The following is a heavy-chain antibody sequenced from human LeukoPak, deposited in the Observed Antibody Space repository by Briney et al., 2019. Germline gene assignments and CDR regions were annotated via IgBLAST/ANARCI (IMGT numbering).Heavy chain of an antibody. CDR1: GGSFSGYY. CDR3: ARVGIAVSGTSPPWYCDL. V-gene: IGHV4-34*01. D-gene: IGHD6-19*01. Sequence: SETLSLACAVYGGSFSGYYGSSIRQPPGKGLEWIGEINHSGSTNYNPSLKSRVTISVDTSKNQFSLKLSSVTAADTAVYYCARVGIAVSGTSPPWYCDLWGRGTLVTVSS. J-gene: IGHJ2*01. CDR2: INHSGST.